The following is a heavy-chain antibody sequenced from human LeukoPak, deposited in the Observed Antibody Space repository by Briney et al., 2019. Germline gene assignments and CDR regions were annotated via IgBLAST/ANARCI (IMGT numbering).Heavy chain of an antibody. CDR1: GYTFTGYY. CDR2: INPNSGGT. CDR3: ARDRYCSSTSCYYYYYMDV. Sequence: ASVKVSCKASGYTFTGYYMHWVRQAPGQGLEWMGWINPNSGGTNYAQKLQGRVTMTTDTSTSTAYMELRSLRSDDTAVYYCARDRYCSSTSCYYYYYMDVWGKGTTVTISS. V-gene: IGHV1-2*02. D-gene: IGHD2-2*01. J-gene: IGHJ6*03.